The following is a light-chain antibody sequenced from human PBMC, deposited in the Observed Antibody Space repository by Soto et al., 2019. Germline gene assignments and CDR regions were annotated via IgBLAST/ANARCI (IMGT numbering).Light chain of an antibody. Sequence: DIQMTQSPSSLSASVGDRVTITCRASQSISSYLNWYQQKPGKAPKLLIYAASSLQSGVPSRFSGSGSATDFTLTISSLQPEDFASYYCQQSYRTPLTFGGGTKVEIK. V-gene: IGKV1-39*01. CDR3: QQSYRTPLT. J-gene: IGKJ4*01. CDR1: QSISSY. CDR2: AAS.